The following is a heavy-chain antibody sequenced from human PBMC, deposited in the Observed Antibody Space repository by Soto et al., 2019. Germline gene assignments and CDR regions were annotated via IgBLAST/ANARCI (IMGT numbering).Heavy chain of an antibody. Sequence: ASVKVSCKASGYTFTSYDINWVRQATGQGLEWMGRMNTNSGNTGYAQKFQGRVTMTRNTSISTAYMELSSLRSEDTAVYHCARGPLTIFGVVHYYYMDVWGKGTTVTVSS. CDR3: ARGPLTIFGVVHYYYMDV. D-gene: IGHD3-3*01. CDR2: MNTNSGNT. CDR1: GYTFTSYD. V-gene: IGHV1-8*01. J-gene: IGHJ6*03.